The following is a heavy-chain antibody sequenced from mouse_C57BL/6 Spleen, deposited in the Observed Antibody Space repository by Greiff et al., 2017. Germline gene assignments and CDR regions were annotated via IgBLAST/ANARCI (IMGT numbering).Heavy chain of an antibody. J-gene: IGHJ4*01. CDR3: ASLIYDGYYVAMDY. Sequence: EVQGVESGGGLVKPGGSLKLSCAASGFTFSSYTMSWVRQTPEKRLEWVATISGGGGNTYYPDSVKGRFTISRDNAKNTLYLQMSSLRSEDTALYYCASLIYDGYYVAMDYWGQGTSVTASS. CDR1: GFTFSSYT. V-gene: IGHV5-9*01. CDR2: ISGGGGNT. D-gene: IGHD2-3*01.